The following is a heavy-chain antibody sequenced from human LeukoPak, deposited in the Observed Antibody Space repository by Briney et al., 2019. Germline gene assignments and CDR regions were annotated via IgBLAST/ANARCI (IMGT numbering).Heavy chain of an antibody. Sequence: SETLSLTCTVSGYSISSGYYWGWIRQPPGKGLEWIGSIYHSGSTYYNPSLKSRVTISVDTSKNQFSLKLSSVTAADTAVYYCASGGPDPWGQGTLVTVSS. CDR1: GYSISSGYY. D-gene: IGHD3-3*01. J-gene: IGHJ5*02. CDR2: IYHSGST. CDR3: ASGGPDP. V-gene: IGHV4-38-2*02.